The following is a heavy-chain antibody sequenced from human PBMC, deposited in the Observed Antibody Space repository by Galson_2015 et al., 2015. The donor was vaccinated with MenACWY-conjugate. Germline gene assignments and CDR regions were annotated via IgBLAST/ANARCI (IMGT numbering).Heavy chain of an antibody. CDR3: ARPVRVRLNVSPYYFDY. Sequence: SLRLSCAASGFSLSHYWMSWVRQAPGKGLEWVANIKEDGSERYYVDSVKGRFTISRDNAKNSLFLQMNSLRAEDTAVYYCARPVRVRLNVSPYYFDYWGQGTLVTVSS. CDR1: GFSLSHYW. V-gene: IGHV3-7*03. J-gene: IGHJ4*02. CDR2: IKEDGSER. D-gene: IGHD3-16*01.